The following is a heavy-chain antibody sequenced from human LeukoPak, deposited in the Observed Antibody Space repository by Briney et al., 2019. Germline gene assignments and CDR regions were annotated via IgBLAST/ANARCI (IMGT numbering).Heavy chain of an antibody. CDR1: GYSISSGYY. CDR2: IYHSGST. V-gene: IGHV4-38-2*02. J-gene: IGHJ4*02. CDR3: ARETMVREVDY. D-gene: IGHD3-10*01. Sequence: PSETLSLTCTVSGYSISSGYYWGWIRQPPGKGLEWIGSIYHSGSTYYNPSLKSRVTISVDTSKNQFSLKLSSVTAADTAVYYCARETMVREVDYWGQGTLVTASS.